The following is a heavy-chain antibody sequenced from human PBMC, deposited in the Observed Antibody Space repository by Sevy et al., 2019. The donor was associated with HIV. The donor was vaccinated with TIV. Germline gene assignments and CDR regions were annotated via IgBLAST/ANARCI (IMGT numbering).Heavy chain of an antibody. CDR2: ILYDGSNK. D-gene: IGHD6-6*01. J-gene: IGHJ6*02. CDR1: GFTFSSYG. Sequence: GGSLRLSCAVSGFTFSSYGIHWVRQAPGKGLEWVTVILYDGSNKYYADSVKGRFTISRDNSKNTLYLQMSSLRAEDTAVYYWARGKAALPGYYYGMDVWGQGTTVTVSS. V-gene: IGHV3-30*03. CDR3: ARGKAALPGYYYGMDV.